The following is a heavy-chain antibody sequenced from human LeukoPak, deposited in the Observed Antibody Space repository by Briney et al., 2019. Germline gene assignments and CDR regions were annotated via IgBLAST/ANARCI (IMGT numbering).Heavy chain of an antibody. CDR2: IRSKANSYAT. V-gene: IGHV3-73*01. CDR3: TRFRSSSWNFDY. D-gene: IGHD6-6*01. J-gene: IGHJ4*02. CDR1: GFTFSDSA. Sequence: GGSLRLSCAASGFTFSDSAMHWVRQASGKGLEWVGRIRSKANSYATTYAASVQGRFTISRDDSKNTAYLQMNSLKTEDTAVYFCTRFRSSSWNFDYWGQGTLVTVSS.